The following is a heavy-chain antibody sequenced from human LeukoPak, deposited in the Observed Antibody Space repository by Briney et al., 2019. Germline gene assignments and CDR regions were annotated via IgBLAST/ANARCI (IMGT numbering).Heavy chain of an antibody. CDR1: GFDLSTYE. Sequence: GGSLRLSCAASGFDLSTYEMNWVRQAPGKGLEWIADITISGHTKNYADSVKGRFTISGDNARTSLYLQMNSPRVEDTGVYYCARGDPHADLWGQGTLVTVSS. J-gene: IGHJ5*02. V-gene: IGHV3-48*03. CDR3: ARGDPHADL. CDR2: ITISGHTK.